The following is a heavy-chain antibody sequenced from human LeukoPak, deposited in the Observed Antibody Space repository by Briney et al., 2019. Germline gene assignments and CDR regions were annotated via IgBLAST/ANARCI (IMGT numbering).Heavy chain of an antibody. CDR1: GGSISSYY. Sequence: SETLSLTCTVSGGSISSYYWSWIRQPPGKGLEWIGYIYYSGSTNYNPSLKSRVTISVDTSKNQFSLKLSSVTAAATAVYYCASLDSGTDYYYYYGMDVWGQGTTVTVSS. J-gene: IGHJ6*02. V-gene: IGHV4-59*12. CDR3: ASLDSGTDYYYYYGMDV. D-gene: IGHD1-26*01. CDR2: IYYSGST.